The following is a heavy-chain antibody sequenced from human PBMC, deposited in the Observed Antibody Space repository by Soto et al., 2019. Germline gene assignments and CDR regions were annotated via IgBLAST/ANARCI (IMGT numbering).Heavy chain of an antibody. J-gene: IGHJ4*02. V-gene: IGHV3-33*01. CDR1: GFTFSRFG. CDR2: IWHDGKEK. CDR3: ARDPGQDEAMDY. Sequence: QVQVVESGGGVVQPGRSLRLSCAASGFTFSRFGMHWVRQAPGKGLEWVAVIWHDGKEKYYADSVKGRFTISRDNSKNTLYLEMNRLRDEDTAVYYCARDPGQDEAMDYWGQGTLVTVSS.